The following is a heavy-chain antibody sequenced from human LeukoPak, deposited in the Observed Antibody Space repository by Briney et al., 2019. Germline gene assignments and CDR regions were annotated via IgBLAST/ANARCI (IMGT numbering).Heavy chain of an antibody. CDR3: AGHHPRNTVDF. D-gene: IGHD2/OR15-2a*01. CDR1: GGSISSYY. V-gene: IGHV4-59*08. CDR2: ISDMGSI. Sequence: SETLSLTCTVSGGSISSYYWSWIRQPPGKGLEWIAYISDMGSINYNPSLKSRVTTSLDTSKNQFSLKLSSVTAADTAVYYCAGHHPRNTVDFWGQGTLVTVSS. J-gene: IGHJ4*02.